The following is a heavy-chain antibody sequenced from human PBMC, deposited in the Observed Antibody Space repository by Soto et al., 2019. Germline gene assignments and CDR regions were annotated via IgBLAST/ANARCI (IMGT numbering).Heavy chain of an antibody. J-gene: IGHJ4*02. D-gene: IGHD6-6*01. CDR3: ARDGVYSSSLFDY. CDR2: IWYDGSNK. V-gene: IGHV3-33*01. CDR1: GFTFSSYG. Sequence: PGGSLRLSCAASGFTFSSYGMHWVRQAPGKGLEWVAVIWYDGSNKYYADSVKGRFTISRDNSKNTLYLQMNSLRAEDTAVYYCARDGVYSSSLFDYWGQGTLVTVSS.